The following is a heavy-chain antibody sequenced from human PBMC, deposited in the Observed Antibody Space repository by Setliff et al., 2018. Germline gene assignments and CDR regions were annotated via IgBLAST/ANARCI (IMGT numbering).Heavy chain of an antibody. CDR2: IYYSGST. J-gene: IGHJ4*02. CDR3: ARDLRNRGGHYFDY. Sequence: SETLSLTCTVSGGSISSSSYYWGWIRQPPGKGLEWIGSIYYSGSTYYNPSLKSRVTISVDTSKNQFSLKLSSVTAADTAVYYCARDLRNRGGHYFDYWGQGTLVTVSS. V-gene: IGHV4-39*02. D-gene: IGHD3-16*01. CDR1: GGSISSSSYY.